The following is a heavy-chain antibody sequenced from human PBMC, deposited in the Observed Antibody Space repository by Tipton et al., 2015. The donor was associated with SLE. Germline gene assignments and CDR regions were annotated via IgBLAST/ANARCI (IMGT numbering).Heavy chain of an antibody. CDR2: ISSSSSYT. Sequence: SLRLSCAASGFTFSDYYMSWIRQAPGKGLEWVSYISSSSSYTNYADSVKGRFTISRDNAKNSLYLQMNSLRAEDTAVYYCARGSTNYYYYGMDVWGQGTTVTVSS. J-gene: IGHJ6*02. V-gene: IGHV3-11*06. CDR1: GFTFSDYY. D-gene: IGHD2-2*01. CDR3: ARGSTNYYYYGMDV.